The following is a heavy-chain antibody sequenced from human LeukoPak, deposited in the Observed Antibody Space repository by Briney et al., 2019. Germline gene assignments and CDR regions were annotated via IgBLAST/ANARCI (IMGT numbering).Heavy chain of an antibody. J-gene: IGHJ4*02. D-gene: IGHD2-15*01. CDR2: IYGDGST. V-gene: IGHV3-53*05. CDR1: GFFVNSNY. CDR3: AKVRYCSGVNCYPDDN. Sequence: QPGGSLRLSCEASGFFVNSNYLSWVRQAPGKGLEWVSVIYGDGSTFYADSVKGRFTISRDNSKNMLYLEMNSLSTEDTAVYYCAKVRYCSGVNCYPDDNWGQGTLVTVSS.